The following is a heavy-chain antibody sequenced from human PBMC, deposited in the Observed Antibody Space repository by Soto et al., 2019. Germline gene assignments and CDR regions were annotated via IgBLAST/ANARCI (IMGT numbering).Heavy chain of an antibody. J-gene: IGHJ6*02. CDR3: AHGKYSSSFTKTTRYYYGMDV. D-gene: IGHD6-6*01. CDR2: INHSGST. Sequence: SETLSLTCAVYGGSFSGYYWSWIRQPPGKGLEWIGEINHSGSTNYNPSLKSRVTISVDTSKNQFSLKLSSVTAADTAVYYCAHGKYSSSFTKTTRYYYGMDVWGQGTTVTV. CDR1: GGSFSGYY. V-gene: IGHV4-34*01.